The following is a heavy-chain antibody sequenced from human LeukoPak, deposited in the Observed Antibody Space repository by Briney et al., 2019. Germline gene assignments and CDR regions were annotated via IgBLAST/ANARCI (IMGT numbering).Heavy chain of an antibody. J-gene: IGHJ4*02. D-gene: IGHD3-3*01. Sequence: SETLSLTCTVSGGSISSYYWSWIRQPAGKGLEWIGRIYTSGSTNYNPSLKSRVTISVDTSKNQFSLKLSSVTAADTAVYYCARGRPSYDFWSGYLFDYWGQRTLVTVSS. V-gene: IGHV4-4*07. CDR3: ARGRPSYDFWSGYLFDY. CDR1: GGSISSYY. CDR2: IYTSGST.